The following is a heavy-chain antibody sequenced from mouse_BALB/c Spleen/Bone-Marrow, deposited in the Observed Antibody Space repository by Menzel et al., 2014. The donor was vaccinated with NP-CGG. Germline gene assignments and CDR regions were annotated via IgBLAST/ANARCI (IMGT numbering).Heavy chain of an antibody. V-gene: IGHV1S81*02. D-gene: IGHD4-1*01. Sequence: VQLQQSGAELVKPGASVKLSCKASGYTFTSYYMYWVKQRPGQGPEWIGEINPSSGGTNFNEKFKSRATLTVDKSSSTAYMQLSSLTSEDSAVYYCTRGRTWDFDYWGQGTTLTVSS. CDR1: GYTFTSYY. CDR3: TRGRTWDFDY. CDR2: INPSSGGT. J-gene: IGHJ2*01.